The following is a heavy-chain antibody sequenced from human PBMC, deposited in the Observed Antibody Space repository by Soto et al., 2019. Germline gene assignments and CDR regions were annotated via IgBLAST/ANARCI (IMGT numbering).Heavy chain of an antibody. V-gene: IGHV3-23*01. CDR3: AKDRSVLRYFDWQNDY. D-gene: IGHD3-9*01. CDR1: GFTFSSYA. J-gene: IGHJ4*02. Sequence: GGSLRLSCAASGFTFSSYAMSCVRQAAGKGLEWVSAISGSGGSTYYADSVKGRFTISRDNSKNTLYLQMNSLRAEDTAVYYCAKDRSVLRYFDWQNDYWGQGTLVTVSS. CDR2: ISGSGGST.